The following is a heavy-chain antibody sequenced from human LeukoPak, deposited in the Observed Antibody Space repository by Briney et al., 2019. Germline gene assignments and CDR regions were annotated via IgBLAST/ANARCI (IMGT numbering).Heavy chain of an antibody. J-gene: IGHJ5*02. CDR2: INPTSGGT. CDR1: GYTFVNNY. Sequence: HRASVKVSCKTSGYTFVNNYVHWVRQAPGQGPEWMGWINPTSGGTNFAPKFQGRVTLTRDTSINTAYMELNRLTSDDTAIYYCARGLDGVTMTLDPWGQGTLVTVSS. CDR3: ARGLDGVTMTLDP. V-gene: IGHV1-2*02. D-gene: IGHD3-22*01.